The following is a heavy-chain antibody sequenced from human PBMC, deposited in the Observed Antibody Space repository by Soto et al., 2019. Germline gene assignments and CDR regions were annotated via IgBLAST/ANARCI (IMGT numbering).Heavy chain of an antibody. V-gene: IGHV3-48*02. Sequence: PVGSLRLSCAASGFTFSSYSMNWVRQAPGKGLEWVSYISSSSSTIYYADSVKGRFTISRDNAKNSLYLQMNSLRDEDTAVYYCARDPTVAGTLYYYYGMDVWGQGTTVTVSS. CDR1: GFTFSSYS. CDR2: ISSSSSTI. CDR3: ARDPTVAGTLYYYYGMDV. J-gene: IGHJ6*02. D-gene: IGHD6-19*01.